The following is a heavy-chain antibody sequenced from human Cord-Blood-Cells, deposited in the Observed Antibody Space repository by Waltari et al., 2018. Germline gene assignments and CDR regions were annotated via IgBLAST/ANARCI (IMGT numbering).Heavy chain of an antibody. V-gene: IGHV3-23*04. CDR1: GFTFSSYA. CDR2: ISGSGGST. Sequence: EVQLVESGGGLVQPGGSLRLSCAASGFTFSSYAMSWVRQAPGKGLEWVSAISGSGGSTYYADSVKGRFTISRDNSKNTLYLQMNSRRAEDTAVYYCAKGEGSGSYYYYYYYMDVWGKGTTVTVSS. D-gene: IGHD3-10*01. J-gene: IGHJ6*03. CDR3: AKGEGSGSYYYYYYYMDV.